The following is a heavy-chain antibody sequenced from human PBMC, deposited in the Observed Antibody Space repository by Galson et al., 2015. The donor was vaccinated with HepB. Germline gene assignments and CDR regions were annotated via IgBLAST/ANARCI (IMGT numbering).Heavy chain of an antibody. CDR3: AKESWVATIEGSLDY. V-gene: IGHV3-30*18. Sequence: SLRLSCAASGFSFSTYGMHWVRQAPGKGLEWVAVIASYGGNEYYTDSVKGRFTISRDNSRNTLYLQMNSLRAEDTAVYYCAKESWVATIEGSLDYWGQGTLVTVSS. CDR2: IASYGGNE. D-gene: IGHD5-12*01. J-gene: IGHJ4*02. CDR1: GFSFSTYG.